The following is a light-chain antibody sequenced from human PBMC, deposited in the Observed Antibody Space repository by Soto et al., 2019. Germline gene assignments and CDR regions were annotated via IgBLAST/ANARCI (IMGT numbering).Light chain of an antibody. CDR3: QTGGTGIQV. CDR1: SGHSNYA. V-gene: IGLV4-69*01. CDR2: INRDGSH. J-gene: IGLJ1*01. Sequence: QLVLTQAPSASASLGASVKLTCTLSSGHSNYANAWHQQQPEKGPRDLMKINRDGSHYKGDGIPDRFSGSRSVAERYLTISSLQSEDEADYYCQTGGTGIQVFATGTKFTVL.